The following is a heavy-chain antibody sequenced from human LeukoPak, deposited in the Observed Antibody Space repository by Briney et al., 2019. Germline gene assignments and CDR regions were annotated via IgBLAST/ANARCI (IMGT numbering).Heavy chain of an antibody. CDR2: IYSGGST. D-gene: IGHD6-13*01. J-gene: IGHJ1*01. CDR1: GFTFSSYS. Sequence: GGSLRLSCTASGFTFSSYSMNWVRQAPGKGLEWVSVIYSGGSTYYADSVKGRFTISRDNSKNTLYLQMNSLRAEDTAVYYCARDQATGPSSRRGAEYFQHWGQGTLVTVSS. V-gene: IGHV3-53*01. CDR3: ARDQATGPSSRRGAEYFQH.